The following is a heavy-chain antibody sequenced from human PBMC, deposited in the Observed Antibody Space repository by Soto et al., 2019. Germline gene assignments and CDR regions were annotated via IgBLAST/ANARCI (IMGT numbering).Heavy chain of an antibody. Sequence: SETLSLTCAVSGYSISSGYYWGWIRQPPGKGLEWIGSIYHSGSTYYNPSLKSRVTISVDTSKNQFSLKLSSVTAADTAVYYCQGFGGTYFDYWGQGTMVTVYS. D-gene: IGHD3-10*01. CDR1: GYSISSGYY. CDR3: QGFGGTYFDY. V-gene: IGHV4-38-2*01. J-gene: IGHJ4*02. CDR2: IYHSGST.